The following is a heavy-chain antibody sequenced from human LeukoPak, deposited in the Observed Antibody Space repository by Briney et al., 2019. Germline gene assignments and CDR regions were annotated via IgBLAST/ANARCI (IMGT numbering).Heavy chain of an antibody. CDR3: ARGRVDIVLMVYSYYMDV. CDR2: INHSGST. CDR1: GGSFSGYY. V-gene: IGHV4-34*01. J-gene: IGHJ6*03. Sequence: SETLSLTCAVYGGSFSGYYWSWIRQPPGKGLEWIGEINHSGSTNYNPSLKSRVTISVDTSKNQFSLKLSSVTAADTAVYYCARGRVDIVLMVYSYYMDVWGKGTTVTVSS. D-gene: IGHD2-8*01.